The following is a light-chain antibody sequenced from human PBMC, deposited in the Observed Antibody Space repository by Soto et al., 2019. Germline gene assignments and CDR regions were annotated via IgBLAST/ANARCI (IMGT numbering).Light chain of an antibody. Sequence: QSVLTQPASASGSPGQSITISCTGTSSDVGGYNSVSWYRQDPGTAPKLIIYDVTYRPSGVSNRFSGSKSGNTASLTISGLQSEDEADYHCGAFKSSITDVFGTGTQLTVL. CDR1: SSDVGGYNS. J-gene: IGLJ6*01. V-gene: IGLV2-14*01. CDR3: GAFKSSITDV. CDR2: DVT.